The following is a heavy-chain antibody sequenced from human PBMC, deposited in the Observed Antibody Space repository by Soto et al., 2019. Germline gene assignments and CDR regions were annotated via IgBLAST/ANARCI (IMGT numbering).Heavy chain of an antibody. CDR1: GYSFTSYW. J-gene: IGHJ6*03. CDR2: IYPGDSDT. D-gene: IGHD3-3*01. Sequence: LGESLKISCKGSGYSFTSYWIGWVRQMPGKGLEWMGIIYPGDSDTRYSPSFQGQVTISADKSISTAYLQWSSLKASDTAMYYCARLDGYYNYYYYYYMDVWGKGTTVTVSS. V-gene: IGHV5-51*01. CDR3: ARLDGYYNYYYYYYMDV.